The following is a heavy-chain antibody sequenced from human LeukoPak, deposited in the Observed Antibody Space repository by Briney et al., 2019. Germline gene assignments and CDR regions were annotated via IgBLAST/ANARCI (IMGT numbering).Heavy chain of an antibody. V-gene: IGHV4-61*02. CDR3: ARDSPTMVRGVMG. CDR1: GDSISSVSYH. Sequence: SETLSLTCTVSGDSISSVSYHWSWIRQPAGKGLEWIGRIFTSGGTSYNPALKSRVTISVDTSKNQFSLKLSSVTAADTAVYYCARDSPTMVRGVMGWGQGTLVTVSS. J-gene: IGHJ4*02. CDR2: IFTSGGT. D-gene: IGHD3-10*01.